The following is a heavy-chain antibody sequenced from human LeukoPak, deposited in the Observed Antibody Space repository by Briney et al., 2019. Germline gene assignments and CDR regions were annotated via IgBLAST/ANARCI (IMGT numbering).Heavy chain of an antibody. J-gene: IGHJ4*02. D-gene: IGHD3-22*01. Sequence: ASVKVSCKASGYTFTGYYMHWVRQAPGQGLEWMGWINPNSGGTNYAQKFQGRVTMTRDTSISTAYMELSRLRSDDTAVYYCARDLLGDSSGYYYFDYWGQGTLVTVSS. CDR3: ARDLLGDSSGYYYFDY. CDR2: INPNSGGT. CDR1: GYTFTGYY. V-gene: IGHV1-2*02.